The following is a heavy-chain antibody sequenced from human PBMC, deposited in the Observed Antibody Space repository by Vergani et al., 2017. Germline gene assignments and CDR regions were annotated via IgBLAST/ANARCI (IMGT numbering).Heavy chain of an antibody. CDR2: ISYDGSNK. CDR3: AKGGRGIYYGGLDY. V-gene: IGHV3-30*18. J-gene: IGHJ4*02. CDR1: GFTFSSHG. Sequence: QVQLVESGGGVVQPGRSLRLSCAAYGFTFSSHGMHWVRQAPGKGLEWGAVISYDGSNKYYADSVKGRFTISRDNSKNTLYLQMNSLRAEDTAVYYCAKGGRGIYYGGLDYWGQGTLVTVSS. D-gene: IGHD1-26*01.